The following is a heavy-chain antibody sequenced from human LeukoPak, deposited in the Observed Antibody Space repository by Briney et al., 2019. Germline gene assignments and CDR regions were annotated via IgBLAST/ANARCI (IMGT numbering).Heavy chain of an antibody. J-gene: IGHJ4*02. CDR1: GGSISSSNW. Sequence: SETLSLTCAVSGGSISSSNWWSWVRQPPGKGLEWIGEIYHSGSTNYNPSLKSRVTISVDKSKSQFSLKLSSVTAADTAVYYCARRRRGYYDSSGYYINWGQGTLVTVSS. D-gene: IGHD3-22*01. V-gene: IGHV4-4*02. CDR3: ARRRRGYYDSSGYYIN. CDR2: IYHSGST.